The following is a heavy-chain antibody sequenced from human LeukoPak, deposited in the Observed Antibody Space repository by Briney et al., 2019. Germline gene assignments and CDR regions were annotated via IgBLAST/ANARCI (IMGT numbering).Heavy chain of an antibody. D-gene: IGHD2-15*01. CDR3: ARGAATRYYYMDV. V-gene: IGHV3-74*01. CDR1: GFTLSSYW. CDR2: INSDGSST. Sequence: GGSLRLSCAASGFTLSSYWMHWVRQAPGKGLVWVSRINSDGSSTSNADSVKGRFTISRDNAKNTLYLQMNSLRAEDTAVYYCARGAATRYYYMDVWGKGTTVTVSS. J-gene: IGHJ6*03.